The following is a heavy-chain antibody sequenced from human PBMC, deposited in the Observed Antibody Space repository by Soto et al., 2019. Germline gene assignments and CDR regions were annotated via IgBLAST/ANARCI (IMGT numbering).Heavy chain of an antibody. CDR1: GGSISSSSYY. V-gene: IGHV4-39*01. CDR3: ASSYSGYDAFDY. CDR2: IYYSGST. D-gene: IGHD5-12*01. Sequence: SETLSLTCTVSGGSISSSSYYWGWIRQPPGKGLEWIGSIYYSGSTYYNPSLKSRVTISVDTSKNQFSLKLSSVTAADTAVYYCASSYSGYDAFDYWGQGTLVTVSS. J-gene: IGHJ4*02.